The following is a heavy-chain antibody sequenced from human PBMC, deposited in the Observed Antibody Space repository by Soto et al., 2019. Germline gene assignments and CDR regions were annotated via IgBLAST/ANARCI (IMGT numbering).Heavy chain of an antibody. CDR1: GFTFSSYG. CDR2: ISYDGSNK. CDR3: ASPQTTGTTPPDY. J-gene: IGHJ4*02. Sequence: QVQLVESGGGVVQPGRSLRLSCAASGFTFSSYGMHWVRRAPGKGLEWVAVISYDGSNKYYADSVKGRFTISRDNSKNTLYLQMNSLRAEDTAVYYCASPQTTGTTPPDYWGQGTLVTVSS. D-gene: IGHD1-7*01. V-gene: IGHV3-30*03.